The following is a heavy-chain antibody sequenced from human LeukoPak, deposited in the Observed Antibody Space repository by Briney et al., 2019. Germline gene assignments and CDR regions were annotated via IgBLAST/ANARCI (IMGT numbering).Heavy chain of an antibody. CDR3: ARQDCRALYYFDY. J-gene: IGHJ4*02. CDR1: GYSFTYYW. D-gene: IGHD2-21*01. CDR2: IHPADSDT. Sequence: LGESLKISCKGSGYSFTYYWIGWVRQMPGKGLEWMGIIHPADSDTRYSPSFQGQVTISADKSTSTAYLQWSSLKASDTAMYYCARQDCRALYYFDYWGQGTLVTVSS. V-gene: IGHV5-51*01.